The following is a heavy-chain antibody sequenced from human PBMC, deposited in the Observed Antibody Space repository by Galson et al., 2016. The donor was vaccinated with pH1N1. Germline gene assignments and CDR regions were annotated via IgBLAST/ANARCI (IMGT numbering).Heavy chain of an antibody. CDR1: GFTFSRYW. V-gene: IGHV3-7*03. CDR2: IKQDGSEK. D-gene: IGHD4-17*01. CDR3: ARDRGFLSVTTSAFHM. Sequence: SLRLSCAASGFTFSRYWMSWVRQAPGKGLEWVANIKQDGSEKNYVDSVKGRFTVSRDNAKNSLYLQMNSLRGGDPAVYYCARDRGFLSVTTSAFHMWGQGTMVTVSS. J-gene: IGHJ3*02.